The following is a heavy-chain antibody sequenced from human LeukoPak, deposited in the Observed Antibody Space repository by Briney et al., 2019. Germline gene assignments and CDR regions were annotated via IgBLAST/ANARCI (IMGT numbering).Heavy chain of an antibody. J-gene: IGHJ4*02. CDR1: GFTFSSYG. Sequence: GGSLRLSCAASGFTFSSYGMHWVRQAPGKGLEWVAFIRYDGSNKYYADSVKGRFTISRDNSKNTLYLQMNSLRAEDTAVYYCAKATLPWGATLYYFDYWGQGTLVTVSS. V-gene: IGHV3-30*02. CDR2: IRYDGSNK. CDR3: AKATLPWGATLYYFDY. D-gene: IGHD1-26*01.